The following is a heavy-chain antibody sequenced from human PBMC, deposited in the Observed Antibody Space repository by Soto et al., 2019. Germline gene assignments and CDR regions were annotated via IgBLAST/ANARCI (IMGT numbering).Heavy chain of an antibody. D-gene: IGHD2-2*01. J-gene: IGHJ6*02. CDR1: GGTFSSYA. Sequence: GASVKVSCKASGGTFSSYAISWVRQAPGQGLEWMGGIIPIFGTANYAQKFQGRVTITADESTSTAYMELSSLRSEDTAVYYCARGRGIVVVPTNYYYGMDVWGQGTTVTVYS. CDR2: IIPIFGTA. V-gene: IGHV1-69*13. CDR3: ARGRGIVVVPTNYYYGMDV.